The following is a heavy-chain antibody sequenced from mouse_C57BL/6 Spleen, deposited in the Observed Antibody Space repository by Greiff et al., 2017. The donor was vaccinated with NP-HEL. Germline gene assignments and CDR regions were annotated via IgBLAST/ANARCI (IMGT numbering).Heavy chain of an antibody. Sequence: QVQLQQPGAELVRPGTSVKLSCKASGYTFTSYWMHWVKQRPGQGLEWIGVIDPSDSYTNYNQKFKGKATLTVDTSSSTAYMQLSSLTSEDSAVYYCARDLLQGYFDVWGTGTTVTVSS. D-gene: IGHD1-1*01. CDR2: IDPSDSYT. J-gene: IGHJ1*03. CDR1: GYTFTSYW. V-gene: IGHV1-59*01. CDR3: ARDLLQGYFDV.